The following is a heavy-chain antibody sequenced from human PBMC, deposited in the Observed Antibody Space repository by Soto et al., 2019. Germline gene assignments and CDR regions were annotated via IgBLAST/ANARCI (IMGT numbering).Heavy chain of an antibody. J-gene: IGHJ5*02. CDR1: GFSLSTSGVG. V-gene: IGHV2-5*01. Sequence: SGPTLVNPTQTLTLTCTFSGFSLSTSGVGVGWIRQPPGKALEWLALIYWNDDKRYSPSLKSRLTITKDASKNQVVLAMTNMDPVDTATYYCAHSLYSNYVDWFDPWGQGTLVTVSS. D-gene: IGHD4-4*01. CDR3: AHSLYSNYVDWFDP. CDR2: IYWNDDK.